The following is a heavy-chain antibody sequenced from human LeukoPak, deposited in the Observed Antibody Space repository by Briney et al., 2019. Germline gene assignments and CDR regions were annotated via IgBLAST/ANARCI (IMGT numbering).Heavy chain of an antibody. CDR1: GYTFTSND. CDR2: MNPNSGNT. J-gene: IGHJ4*02. V-gene: IGHV1-8*01. CDR3: ARGGKYSSGWYLFDY. Sequence: ASVKVSCKASGYTFTSNDINWVRQATGQGLEWMGWMNPNSGNTGYAQKFQGRVTMNRNTSISTAYMELRSLRSDDTAVYYCARGGKYSSGWYLFDYWGQGTLVTVSS. D-gene: IGHD6-19*01.